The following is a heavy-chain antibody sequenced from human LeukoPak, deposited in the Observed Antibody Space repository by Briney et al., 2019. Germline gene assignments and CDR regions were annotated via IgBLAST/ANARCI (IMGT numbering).Heavy chain of an antibody. CDR3: ARANALYCSSTSCLFDY. CDR1: GYTFTDYY. CDR2: INPNSGGT. J-gene: IGHJ4*02. D-gene: IGHD2-2*01. V-gene: IGHV1-2*02. Sequence: ASVKVSCKASGYTFTDYYIHWVRQAPGQGLEWMAWINPNSGGTYYAQNFHDRITLTRDTPISTAYTELSRLRSDDTAIYYCARANALYCSSTSCLFDYWGQGTLVTVSS.